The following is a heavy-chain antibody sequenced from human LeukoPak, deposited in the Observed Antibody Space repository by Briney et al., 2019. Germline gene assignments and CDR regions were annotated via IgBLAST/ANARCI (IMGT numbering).Heavy chain of an antibody. Sequence: SLRLSCAASGFTFDDYAMHWVRQAPGKGLEWVSGISWNSGSIGYADSVKGRFTISRDNAKNSLYLQMNSLRAEDTALYYCAKVNRGSYDTYYFDYWGQGTLVTVSS. CDR3: AKVNRGSYDTYYFDY. CDR1: GFTFDDYA. CDR2: ISWNSGSI. D-gene: IGHD1-26*01. V-gene: IGHV3-9*01. J-gene: IGHJ4*02.